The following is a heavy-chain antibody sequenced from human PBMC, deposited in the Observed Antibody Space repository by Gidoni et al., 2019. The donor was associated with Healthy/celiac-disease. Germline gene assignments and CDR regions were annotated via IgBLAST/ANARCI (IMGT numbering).Heavy chain of an antibody. D-gene: IGHD3-22*01. CDR2: SSGSGGST. CDR1: GFTFSSYA. J-gene: IGHJ6*04. CDR3: AKEDCSGYYYGMDV. V-gene: IGHV3-23*01. Sequence: EVQLLESGGGLVQPGGSLRLSCTASGFTFSSYAMSWVRQAPGKGLEWVSASSGSGGSTYYADSVKGRFTISRGNSKNTLYLQMNRLRAEDTAVYYCAKEDCSGYYYGMDVWGKGTTVTVSS.